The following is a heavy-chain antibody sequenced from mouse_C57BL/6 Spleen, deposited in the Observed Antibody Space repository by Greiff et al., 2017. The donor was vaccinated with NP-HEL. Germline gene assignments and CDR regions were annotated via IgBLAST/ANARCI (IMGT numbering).Heavy chain of an antibody. V-gene: IGHV5-12*01. J-gene: IGHJ2*01. Sequence: EVQLQESGGGLVQPGGSLKLSCAASGFTFSDYYMYWVRQTPEKRLEWVAYISNGGGSTYYPDTVKGRFTISRDNAKNTLYLQMSRLKSEDTAMYYCARHYSNSYFDYWGQGTTLTVSS. D-gene: IGHD2-5*01. CDR3: ARHYSNSYFDY. CDR1: GFTFSDYY. CDR2: ISNGGGST.